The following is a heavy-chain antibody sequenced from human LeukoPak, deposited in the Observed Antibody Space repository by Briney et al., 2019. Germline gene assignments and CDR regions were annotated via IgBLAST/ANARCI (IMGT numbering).Heavy chain of an antibody. CDR1: GGSISSSSYY. CDR3: ASLSRSGSYPDY. Sequence: SETLSLTRTVSGGSISSSSYYWGWIRQPPGKGLEWIGSIYYSGSTNYNPSLKSRVTISVDTSKNQFSLKLSSVTAADTAVYYCASLSRSGSYPDYWGQGTLVTVSS. J-gene: IGHJ4*02. V-gene: IGHV4-39*07. D-gene: IGHD1-26*01. CDR2: IYYSGST.